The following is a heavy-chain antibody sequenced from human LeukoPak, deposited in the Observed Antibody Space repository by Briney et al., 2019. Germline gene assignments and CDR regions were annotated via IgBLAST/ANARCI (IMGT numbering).Heavy chain of an antibody. V-gene: IGHV3-53*01. D-gene: IGHD3-22*01. CDR3: ARTVPYYYDSSGYYGNYFDY. J-gene: IGHJ4*02. Sequence: GGSLRLSCAASGFAVSSNHMNWVRQAPGKGLEWVSVIFNGGSTYYADSVKGRFTISRDNSKNTLYLQMNSLRAEDTAVYYCARTVPYYYDSSGYYGNYFDYWGQGTLVTVSS. CDR1: GFAVSSNH. CDR2: IFNGGST.